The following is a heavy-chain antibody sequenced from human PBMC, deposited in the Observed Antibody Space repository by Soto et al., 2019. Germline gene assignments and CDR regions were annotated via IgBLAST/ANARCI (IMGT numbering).Heavy chain of an antibody. J-gene: IGHJ4*02. D-gene: IGHD3-22*01. CDR1: GFTFSNYA. CDR3: ARDRYSPDYYDSSGYYWFPDY. CDR2: ISASGGTT. V-gene: IGHV3-23*01. Sequence: PGGSLRLSCAASGFTFSNYAMSWVGQAPGKGLEWVSSISASGGTTYYADSVKGRFTISRDNSKNTLYLQMNSLRAEDTAVYYCARDRYSPDYYDSSGYYWFPDYWGQGTLVTVSS.